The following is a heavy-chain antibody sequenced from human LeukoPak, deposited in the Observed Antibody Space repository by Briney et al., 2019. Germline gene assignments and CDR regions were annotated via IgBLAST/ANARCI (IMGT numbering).Heavy chain of an antibody. D-gene: IGHD2-2*01. J-gene: IGHJ5*02. CDR3: ERAVYCSSPSCYFDP. Sequence: PSETLSLTCTVSGAYISSVSYYWLWIRQPPGRVLEWIGGIHYSGSTDYNPSLKSRVTTSLDTYKTQVSVNLRFVTAADTEVYYCERAVYCSSPSCYFDPWGQGTLVTVSS. V-gene: IGHV4-39*01. CDR2: IHYSGST. CDR1: GAYISSVSYY.